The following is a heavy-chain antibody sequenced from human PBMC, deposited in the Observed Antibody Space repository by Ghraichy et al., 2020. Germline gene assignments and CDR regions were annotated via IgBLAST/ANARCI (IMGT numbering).Heavy chain of an antibody. D-gene: IGHD3-10*01. J-gene: IGHJ4*02. CDR3: ARLVMVRGVIDY. Sequence: SETLSLTCTVSGGSISSSSYYWGWIRQPPGKGLEWIGRIYYSGSTYYNPSLKSRVTISVDTSKNQFSLKLSSVTAADTAVYYCARLVMVRGVIDYWGQGTLVTVSS. CDR1: GGSISSSSYY. V-gene: IGHV4-39*01. CDR2: IYYSGST.